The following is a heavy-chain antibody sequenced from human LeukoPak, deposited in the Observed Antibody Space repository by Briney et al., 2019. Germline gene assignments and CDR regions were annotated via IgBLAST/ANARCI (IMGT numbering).Heavy chain of an antibody. CDR3: ARDADWGYDAFDI. D-gene: IGHD7-27*01. J-gene: IGHJ3*02. CDR2: TYYKSKWYN. Sequence: SQTLSLTCGISGDSVSVNRDVWSWIRQSPSRGLEWLGRTYYKSKWYNDYAVSVKSRITISPDTSKNQFSLQLNSVTPEDTAVYYCARDADWGYDAFDIWGQGTMVTVSS. CDR1: GDSVSVNRDV. V-gene: IGHV6-1*01.